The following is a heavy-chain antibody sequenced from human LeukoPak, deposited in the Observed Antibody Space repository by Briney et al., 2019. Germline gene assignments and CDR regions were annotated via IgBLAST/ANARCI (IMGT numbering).Heavy chain of an antibody. D-gene: IGHD3-22*01. CDR1: GGSISSGDYY. Sequence: SQTLSLTCTVSGGSISSGDYYWSWIRQPPGKGLEWIGYTYYSGSPYYNPSLKSRATISVDTSKNQFSLKLTSVTAADTAVYYCARPYYYDSRIDPWGQGTLVTVSS. V-gene: IGHV4-30-4*01. CDR2: TYYSGSP. CDR3: ARPYYYDSRIDP. J-gene: IGHJ5*02.